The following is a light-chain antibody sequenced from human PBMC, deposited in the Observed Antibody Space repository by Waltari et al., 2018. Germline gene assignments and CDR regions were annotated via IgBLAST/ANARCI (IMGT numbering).Light chain of an antibody. J-gene: IGKJ1*01. Sequence: EIVLTQSPGTLSLSPGERATLSCRANQSVSSSYLAWYQQKPCQAPRLLIYGASSRATGIPDRFSGSGSGTDFTLTISRLEPEDFAVYYCQQYGSSPWTFGQGTKVEIK. V-gene: IGKV3-20*01. CDR1: QSVSSSY. CDR2: GAS. CDR3: QQYGSSPWT.